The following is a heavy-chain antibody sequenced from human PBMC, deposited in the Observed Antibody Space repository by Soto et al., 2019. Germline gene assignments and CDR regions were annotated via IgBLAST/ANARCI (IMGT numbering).Heavy chain of an antibody. Sequence: QLQLQESGSGLVKPSQTPSLTCAVSGGSISSGGYSWSWIRQPPGKGLEWIGYIYHSGSTYYNPSLKSRVTISVDRSKNQFSLKLSSVTAADTAVYYCAGSRYSYGKTYAFDIWGQGTMVTVSS. D-gene: IGHD5-18*01. CDR1: GGSISSGGYS. V-gene: IGHV4-30-2*01. CDR3: AGSRYSYGKTYAFDI. J-gene: IGHJ3*02. CDR2: IYHSGST.